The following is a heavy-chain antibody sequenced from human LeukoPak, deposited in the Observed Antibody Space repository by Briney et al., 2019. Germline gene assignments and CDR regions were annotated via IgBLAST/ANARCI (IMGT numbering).Heavy chain of an antibody. D-gene: IGHD1-14*01. CDR3: ARAGRNSGPHYYGMDV. CDR1: GYTFTSYG. J-gene: IGHJ6*02. Sequence: GTSVKVSCKASGYTFTSYGISWVRQAPGQGLEWMGWINTNTGNPTYAQGFTGRFVFSLDTSVSTAYLQISSLKAEDTAVYYCARAGRNSGPHYYGMDVWGQGTTVTVSS. V-gene: IGHV7-4-1*02. CDR2: INTNTGNP.